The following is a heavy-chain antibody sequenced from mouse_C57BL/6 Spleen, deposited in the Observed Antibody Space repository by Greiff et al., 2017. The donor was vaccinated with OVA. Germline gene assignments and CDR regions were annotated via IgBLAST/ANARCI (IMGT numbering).Heavy chain of an antibody. Sequence: VQLKESGPGLVKPSQSLSLTCSVTGYSITSGYYWNWIRQFPGNKLEWMGYISYDGSNNYNPSLKNRISITRDTSKNQFFLKLNSVTTEDTATYYCARRGWDDYWGQGTTLTVSS. CDR2: ISYDGSN. CDR3: ARRGWDDY. J-gene: IGHJ2*01. D-gene: IGHD4-1*01. V-gene: IGHV3-6*01. CDR1: GYSITSGYY.